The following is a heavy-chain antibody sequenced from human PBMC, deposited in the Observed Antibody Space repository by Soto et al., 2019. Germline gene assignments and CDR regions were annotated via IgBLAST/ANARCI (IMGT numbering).Heavy chain of an antibody. CDR2: IYTGDST. V-gene: IGHV3-53*02. Sequence: EVQLVETGGGLIQPGGSLRLTCAASGFSVTSNYMTWVRQAPGKGLEWVSVIYTGDSTYYADSVKGRFTISRDKSKNTLYIQMNSLRADDTAVYYCARSSGWYCFDYWGQGTLVTVSS. CDR1: GFSVTSNY. J-gene: IGHJ4*02. D-gene: IGHD6-19*01. CDR3: ARSSGWYCFDY.